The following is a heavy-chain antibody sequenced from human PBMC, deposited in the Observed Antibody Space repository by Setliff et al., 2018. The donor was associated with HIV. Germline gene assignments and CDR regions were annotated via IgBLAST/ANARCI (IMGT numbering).Heavy chain of an antibody. Sequence: ASVKVSCKASGYTFSSYGISWVRQAPGQGLEWMGWISGYNGNTKYVQKLQGRVTMTTDTSKRTVYMELRSLRHDDTAEYFCARVPYRSAWFSGGQDAFDVWGQGTMVTVSS. CDR3: ARVPYRSAWFSGGQDAFDV. J-gene: IGHJ3*01. CDR1: GYTFSSYG. CDR2: ISGYNGNT. D-gene: IGHD6-19*01. V-gene: IGHV1-18*01.